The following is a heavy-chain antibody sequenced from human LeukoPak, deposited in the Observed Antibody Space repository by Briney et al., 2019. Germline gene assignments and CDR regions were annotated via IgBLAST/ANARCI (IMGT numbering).Heavy chain of an antibody. CDR3: ARTYYDFWSGYYTPYYFDY. D-gene: IGHD3-3*01. V-gene: IGHV4-59*01. J-gene: IGHJ4*02. Sequence: SETLSLTCTVSGGSISSYYWSWIRQPPGKGLKWIGYIYYSGSTNYNPSLKSRVTISVDTSKNQFSLKLSSVTAADTAVYYCARTYYDFWSGYYTPYYFDYWGQGTLVTVSS. CDR1: GGSISSYY. CDR2: IYYSGST.